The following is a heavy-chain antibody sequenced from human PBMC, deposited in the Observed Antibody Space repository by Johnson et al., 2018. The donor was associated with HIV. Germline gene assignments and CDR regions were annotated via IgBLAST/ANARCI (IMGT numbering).Heavy chain of an antibody. J-gene: IGHJ3*02. Sequence: VQLVESGGGLVQPGGSLRLSCAASGFTFSRYWMSWVRQAPGKGLEWVANIKQDGSERYYVDSVKGRFTISRDNARNSLYLQMNSLRAEDTAVYHCARDAKDYYDSSGDYYEHDAVDSWGQGTMVTGAS. D-gene: IGHD3-22*01. CDR1: GFTFSRYW. V-gene: IGHV3-7*05. CDR2: IKQDGSER. CDR3: ARDAKDYYDSSGDYYEHDAVDS.